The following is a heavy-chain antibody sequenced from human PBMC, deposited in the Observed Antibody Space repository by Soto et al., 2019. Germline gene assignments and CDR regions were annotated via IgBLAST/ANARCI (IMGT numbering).Heavy chain of an antibody. J-gene: IGHJ5*02. D-gene: IGHD3-9*01. Sequence: ASVKVSCNASGYTFTSYDINRVRQATGQGLEWMGWMNPNSGNTGYAQKFQGRVTMTRNTSISTAYMELSSLRSEDTAVYYCARAHYDILTGPHGWFDPWGQGTLVTVS. CDR3: ARAHYDILTGPHGWFDP. CDR1: GYTFTSYD. V-gene: IGHV1-8*01. CDR2: MNPNSGNT.